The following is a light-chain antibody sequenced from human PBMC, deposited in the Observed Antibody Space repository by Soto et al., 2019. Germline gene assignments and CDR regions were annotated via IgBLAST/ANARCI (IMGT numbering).Light chain of an antibody. V-gene: IGLV1-44*01. CDR3: VAWDDSLKGYV. CDR2: ANN. Sequence: QSLLTQPPSSSGTPGQRVTVSCSGSTSNIGRDIVNWYQLLPGAAPKLFIYANNQRPSGVPDRFPGSKSGTSASLAISGLQSEDEADYYCVAWDDSLKGYVFRTGTKVTVL. CDR1: TSNIGRDI. J-gene: IGLJ1*01.